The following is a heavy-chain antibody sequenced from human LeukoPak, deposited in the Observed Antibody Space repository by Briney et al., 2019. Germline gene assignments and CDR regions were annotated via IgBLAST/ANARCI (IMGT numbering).Heavy chain of an antibody. D-gene: IGHD6-13*01. CDR3: ARQTVAAAGCYYYYMDV. Sequence: GGSLRLSCAASGFTVSSNYMSWVRQAPGKGLEWVSVIYSGGSTYYADSVKGRFTISRDNSKNTLYLQMNSLRAEDTAVYYCARQTVAAAGCYYYYMDVWGKGTTVTISS. CDR1: GFTVSSNY. V-gene: IGHV3-53*01. CDR2: IYSGGST. J-gene: IGHJ6*03.